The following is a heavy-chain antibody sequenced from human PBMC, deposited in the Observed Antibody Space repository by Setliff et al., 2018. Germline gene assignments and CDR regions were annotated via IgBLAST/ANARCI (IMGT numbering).Heavy chain of an antibody. J-gene: IGHJ3*01. CDR2: IYPADSDP. CDR1: GYSFTTYW. CDR3: ATLYPWDPDAFDL. V-gene: IGHV5-51*01. Sequence: GESLKISCKGSGYSFTTYWIGWVRQMPGKGLELMGIIYPADSDPRYSPSFQGQVTISVDKSISTVYLQMTGLRTDDTALYYCATLYPWDPDAFDLWGQGTMVTVSS. D-gene: IGHD3-16*01.